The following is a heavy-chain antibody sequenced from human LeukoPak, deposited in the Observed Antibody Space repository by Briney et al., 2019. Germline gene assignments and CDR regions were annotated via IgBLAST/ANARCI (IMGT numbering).Heavy chain of an antibody. CDR1: GYTFTGYY. Sequence: ASVKVSCKASGYTFTGYYMHWVRQAPGQGLEWMGWISGHNGNTNYAQKHQGRVTMTTDTATNTAYMELRSLTFDDTGVYYCARDGIGTDYIRYFDDWGQGTLVTVSS. V-gene: IGHV1-18*04. D-gene: IGHD4-11*01. CDR3: ARDGIGTDYIRYFDD. J-gene: IGHJ4*02. CDR2: ISGHNGNT.